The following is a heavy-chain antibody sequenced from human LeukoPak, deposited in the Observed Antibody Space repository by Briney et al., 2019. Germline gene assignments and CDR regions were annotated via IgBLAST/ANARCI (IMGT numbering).Heavy chain of an antibody. D-gene: IGHD6-13*01. CDR1: GITLSNYG. CDR3: ARREGTSWAFPT. V-gene: IGHV3-23*01. Sequence: PGGSLRLSCAVSGITLSNYGMSWVRQAPGKGLEWVAGISDSGGRTNYADSVKGRFTISRDNAENSLFLQMNSLRLEDTAFYYRARREGTSWAFPTWGQGTLVTVSS. J-gene: IGHJ5*02. CDR2: ISDSGGRT.